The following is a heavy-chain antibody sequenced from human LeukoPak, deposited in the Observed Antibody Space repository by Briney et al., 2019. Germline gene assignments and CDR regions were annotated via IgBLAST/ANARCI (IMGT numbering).Heavy chain of an antibody. J-gene: IGHJ1*01. D-gene: IGHD2-2*02. CDR3: ARAQRAAITFLYFQH. V-gene: IGHV1-69*13. Sequence: ASVKVSCKASGGTFSSYAISWVRQAPRQGLEWMGGIIPIFGTANYAQKFQGRVTITADESTSTAYMELSSLRSEDTAVYYCARAQRAAITFLYFQHWGQGTLVTVSS. CDR1: GGTFSSYA. CDR2: IIPIFGTA.